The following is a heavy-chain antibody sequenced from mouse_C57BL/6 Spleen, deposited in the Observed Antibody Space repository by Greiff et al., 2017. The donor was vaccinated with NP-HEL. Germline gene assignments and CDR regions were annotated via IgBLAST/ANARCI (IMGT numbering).Heavy chain of an antibody. D-gene: IGHD4-1*01. CDR2: IHPSDSDT. V-gene: IGHV1-74*01. J-gene: IGHJ4*01. CDR3: AIEGPTWDGNGAMDY. Sequence: QVQLKQPGAELVKPGASVKVSCKASGYTFTSYWMHWVKQRPGQGLEWIGRIHPSDSDTNYNQKFKGKATLTVDKSSSTAYMQLSSLTSEDSAVYYCAIEGPTWDGNGAMDYWGQGTSVTVSS. CDR1: GYTFTSYW.